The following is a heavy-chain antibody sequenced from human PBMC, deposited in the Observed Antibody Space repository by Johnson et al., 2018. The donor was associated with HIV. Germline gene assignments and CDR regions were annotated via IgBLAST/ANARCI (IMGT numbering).Heavy chain of an antibody. CDR1: GFTFSSYA. CDR3: ANKRGYRSRSGWTYKRTDAFDI. J-gene: IGHJ3*02. CDR2: ISYDGANK. Sequence: QVQLVESGGGVVQPGRSLRLSCAASGFTFSSYAMHWVRQAPGKGLEWVAVISYDGANKYYADSVKGRFTISRDNSKNTLYLQMHSLRAEDTAVYYCANKRGYRSRSGWTYKRTDAFDIWGQGTMVTVSS. V-gene: IGHV3-30*04. D-gene: IGHD6-13*01.